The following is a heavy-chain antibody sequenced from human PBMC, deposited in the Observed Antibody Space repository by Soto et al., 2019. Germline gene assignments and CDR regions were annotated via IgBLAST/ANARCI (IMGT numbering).Heavy chain of an antibody. CDR1: GDSISTDY. V-gene: IGHV4-59*08. CDR3: ARLPTLRSSSWYDYYYYGMDV. Sequence: SETLSLTCTVSGDSISTDYWSWIRRSPGKGLEWIGFIYYGGSTNYNPSLKSRVTISVDTSKNQFSLKLSSVTAADTAVYYCARLPTLRSSSWYDYYYYGMDVWGQGTTVTVSS. D-gene: IGHD6-13*01. J-gene: IGHJ6*02. CDR2: IYYGGST.